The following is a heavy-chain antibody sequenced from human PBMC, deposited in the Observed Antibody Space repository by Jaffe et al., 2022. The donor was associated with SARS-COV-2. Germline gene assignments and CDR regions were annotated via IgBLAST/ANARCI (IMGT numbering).Heavy chain of an antibody. Sequence: EVQLLESGGGLVQPGGSLRLSCAASGFTFSSFAMSWVRQAPGKGLEWVSGISSGGYHTYYADSVKGRFTISRDNSKNTLFLQMNSLRAEDTALYYCAKSVIPAAMSGYGMDVWGQGTTVTVSS. J-gene: IGHJ6*02. CDR1: GFTFSSFA. V-gene: IGHV3-23*01. CDR2: ISSGGYHT. CDR3: AKSVIPAAMSGYGMDV. D-gene: IGHD2-2*01.